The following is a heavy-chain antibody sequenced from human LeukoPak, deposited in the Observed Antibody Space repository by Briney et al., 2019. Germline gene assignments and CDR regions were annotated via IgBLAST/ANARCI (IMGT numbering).Heavy chain of an antibody. Sequence: AGGTLRLSCAASGFTFSDYVMHWVRQAPGKGLEWVAFIRNDGSNEYYPGSVKGRFTISRDNSRNTLYLQMNSLRPEDTAVYYCAKGGSASHNWFDPWGQGTLVTVSS. CDR2: IRNDGSNE. CDR3: AKGGSASHNWFDP. D-gene: IGHD2-15*01. J-gene: IGHJ5*02. CDR1: GFTFSDYV. V-gene: IGHV3-30*02.